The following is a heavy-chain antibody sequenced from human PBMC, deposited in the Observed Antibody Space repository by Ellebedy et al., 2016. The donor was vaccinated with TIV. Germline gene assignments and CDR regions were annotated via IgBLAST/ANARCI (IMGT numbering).Heavy chain of an antibody. J-gene: IGHJ4*02. D-gene: IGHD4-17*01. Sequence: PGGSLRLPCVASGFSFDAYSMNWVRQAPGKGLEWVAHIGSGGDDMYYADSVRGRFTVSRDNAKNSLFLQMDDLRHEDTAVYYCAKDRPRPYGDYPDGWFWGQGTLVTVSS. CDR3: AKDRPRPYGDYPDGWF. CDR1: GFSFDAYS. CDR2: IGSGGDDM. V-gene: IGHV3-21*05.